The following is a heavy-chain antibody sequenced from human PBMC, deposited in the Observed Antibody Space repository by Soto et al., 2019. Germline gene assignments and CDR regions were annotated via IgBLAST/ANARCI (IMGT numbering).Heavy chain of an antibody. V-gene: IGHV3-49*03. D-gene: IGHD3-16*01. CDR3: SSPAPDYDYVWGSYDYYYGMDV. Sequence: GGSLRLSCTASGFTFGDYAMSWFRQAPGKGLEWVGFIRSKAYGGTTEYAASVKGRFTISRDDSKSIAYLQMNSLKTEDTAVYYCSSPAPDYDYVWGSYDYYYGMDVWGQGTTVTVSS. CDR2: IRSKAYGGTT. J-gene: IGHJ6*02. CDR1: GFTFGDYA.